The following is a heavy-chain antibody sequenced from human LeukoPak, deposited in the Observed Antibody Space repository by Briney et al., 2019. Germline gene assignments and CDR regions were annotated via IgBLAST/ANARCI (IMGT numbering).Heavy chain of an antibody. CDR2: ISWNSGSI. CDR1: GFTFDDYA. CDR3: AKRKGYSGYADAFDI. J-gene: IGHJ3*02. Sequence: GGSLRLSCAASGFTFDDYAMHWVRQAPGKGLEWVSGISWNSGSIGYADSVKGRFTISRDNAKNSLYLQMNSLRAEDTALYYCAKRKGYSGYADAFDIWGQGTMVTVSS. V-gene: IGHV3-9*01. D-gene: IGHD5-12*01.